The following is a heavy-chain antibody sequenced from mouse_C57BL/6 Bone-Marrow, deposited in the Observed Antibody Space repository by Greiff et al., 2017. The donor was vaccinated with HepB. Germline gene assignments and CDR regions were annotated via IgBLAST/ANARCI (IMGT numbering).Heavy chain of an antibody. D-gene: IGHD1-1*01. Sequence: VQLQQSGTVLARPGASVKMSCKTSGYTFTSYWMHWVKQRPGQGLEWIGAIYPGNSDTSYNQKFKGKAKLTAVTSASTAYMELSSLTNEDSAVYYCTRPHYYGSSYPRYWYFDVWGTGTTVTVSS. J-gene: IGHJ1*03. CDR3: TRPHYYGSSYPRYWYFDV. CDR2: IYPGNSDT. CDR1: GYTFTSYW. V-gene: IGHV1-5*01.